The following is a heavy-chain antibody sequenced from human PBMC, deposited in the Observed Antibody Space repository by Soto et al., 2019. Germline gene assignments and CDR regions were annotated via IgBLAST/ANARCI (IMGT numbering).Heavy chain of an antibody. CDR2: ISAYNGNT. CDR3: ARSFRPVTLRYFETAY. J-gene: IGHJ4*02. Sequence: GASVKVSCKASGYTFTSSGISWVRQAPGQGLEWMGWISAYNGNTNYAQKLQGRVTMTTDTSTSTAYMELRSLRSDDTAVYYCARSFRPVTLRYFETAYWGQGTLVTVSS. D-gene: IGHD3-9*01. CDR1: GYTFTSSG. V-gene: IGHV1-18*01.